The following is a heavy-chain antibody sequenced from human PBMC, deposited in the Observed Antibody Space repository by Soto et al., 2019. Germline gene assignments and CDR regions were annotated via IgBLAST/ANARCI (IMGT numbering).Heavy chain of an antibody. Sequence: LRLSCAASGFTFSDYYMSWIRQAPGKGLEWVSYISSSSSYTNYADSVKGRFTISRDNAKNSLYLQMNSLRAEDTAVYYCARMSVYNSSSLWFDPWGQGTLVTVSS. CDR2: ISSSSSYT. CDR3: ARMSVYNSSSLWFDP. CDR1: GFTFSDYY. V-gene: IGHV3-11*06. J-gene: IGHJ5*02. D-gene: IGHD6-6*01.